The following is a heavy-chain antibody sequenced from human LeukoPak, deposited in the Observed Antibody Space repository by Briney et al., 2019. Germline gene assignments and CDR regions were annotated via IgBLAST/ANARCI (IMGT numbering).Heavy chain of an antibody. CDR3: ARVGHCGSCYLLPSAGLDY. V-gene: IGHV3-21*01. Sequence: GGSLRLSCAASGFTFSSYSMNWVRQAPGKGLEWVSSISSSSSYIYYADSVKGRFTISRDNAKNSLYPQMNGLRAEDTAVYYCARVGHCGSCYLLPSAGLDYWGQGTLVTVSS. CDR1: GFTFSSYS. CDR2: ISSSSSYI. D-gene: IGHD2-15*01. J-gene: IGHJ4*02.